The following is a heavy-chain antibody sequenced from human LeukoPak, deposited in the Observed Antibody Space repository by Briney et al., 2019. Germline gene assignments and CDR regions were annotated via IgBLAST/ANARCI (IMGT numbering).Heavy chain of an antibody. V-gene: IGHV3-74*01. CDR2: INSDGSST. Sequence: GGSLRLSCAASGFTFSSYWMHWVRQAPGKGLVWVSRINSDGSSTSYADSVKGRFTISRDNAKNTLYLQMNSLRAEDTALYYCARAEYGYYYYYMDVWGKGTTVTVSS. CDR3: ARAEYGYYYYYMDV. CDR1: GFTFSSYW. J-gene: IGHJ6*03. D-gene: IGHD2/OR15-2a*01.